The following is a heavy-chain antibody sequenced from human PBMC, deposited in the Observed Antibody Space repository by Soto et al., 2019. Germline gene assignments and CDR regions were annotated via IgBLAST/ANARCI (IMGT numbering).Heavy chain of an antibody. CDR2: ISAHNGNP. V-gene: IGHV1-18*01. CDR1: GYTFTSYG. J-gene: IGHJ4*02. D-gene: IGHD1-1*01. CDR3: ARGGYGDY. Sequence: QVHLVQSGAEVKKPGASVKVSCKASGYTFTSYGITWVRQAPGQGLEGMGWISAHNGNPDAAQKLQGRVIVTRDTSPSTAYMELRSLRSDDTAVYYCARGGYGDYWGQGALVTVSS.